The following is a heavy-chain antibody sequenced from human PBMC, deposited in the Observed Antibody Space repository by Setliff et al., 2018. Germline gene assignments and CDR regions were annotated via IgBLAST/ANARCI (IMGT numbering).Heavy chain of an antibody. CDR1: GGSFSGYY. CDR2: IYYSGST. CDR3: ARLGGQRGQTRSNYYYYYYLDV. D-gene: IGHD6-25*01. Sequence: SETLSLTCAVYGGSFSGYYWGWIRQPPGKGLEWIGSIYYSGSTYYNPSLKSRVTISVDTSKNQFSLKLSSVTAADTAVFYCARLGGQRGQTRSNYYYYYYLDVWGKGTTVTVS. J-gene: IGHJ6*03. V-gene: IGHV4-39*01.